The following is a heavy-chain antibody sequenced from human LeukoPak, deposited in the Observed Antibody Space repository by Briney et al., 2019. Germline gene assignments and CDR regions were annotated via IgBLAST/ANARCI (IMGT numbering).Heavy chain of an antibody. CDR3: ARRPSAGAFDI. Sequence: SETLSLTCAVSGYSTSSGYYWGWIRPPPGKGLEWIGSIYHSGTTFCNSSLKSRLTISVDTSKNQFSLKLSSVTTSDTAVYYCARRPSAGAFDIWGQGTMVTVSS. CDR1: GYSTSSGYY. CDR2: IYHSGTT. V-gene: IGHV4-38-2*01. J-gene: IGHJ3*02.